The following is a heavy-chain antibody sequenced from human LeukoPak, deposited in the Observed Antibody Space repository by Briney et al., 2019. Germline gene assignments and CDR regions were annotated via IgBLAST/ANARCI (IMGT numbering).Heavy chain of an antibody. CDR3: ASSNYYYDSSGYYYGGSYFQH. CDR2: ITSGGSR. V-gene: IGHV3-23*01. D-gene: IGHD3-22*01. Sequence: GGSLGLSCAASGFAFSSYAMSWVRQAPGKKLEWVSVITSGGSRYHADSVEGRFTISRDNSKNTLYLQMNSLRAEDTAVYYCASSNYYYDSSGYYYGGSYFQHWGQGTLVTVSS. J-gene: IGHJ1*01. CDR1: GFAFSSYA.